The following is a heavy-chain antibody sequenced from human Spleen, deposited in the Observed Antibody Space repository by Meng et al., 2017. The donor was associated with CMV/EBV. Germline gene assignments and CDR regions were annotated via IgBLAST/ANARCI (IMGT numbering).Heavy chain of an antibody. CDR3: AHRRGYSYGPLDY. CDR1: WFSHSTSGVC. D-gene: IGHD5-18*01. V-gene: IGHV2-5*01. Sequence: TVQEFVPQLVKPSQTLHLPCTFHWFSHSTSGVCVGWIRQPPGKALEWLALIYWNDDKRYSPSLKNRLTITKDTSKNQVVLTMTNMDPVDTATYYCAHRRGYSYGPLDYWGQGTLVTVSS. J-gene: IGHJ4*02. CDR2: IYWNDDK.